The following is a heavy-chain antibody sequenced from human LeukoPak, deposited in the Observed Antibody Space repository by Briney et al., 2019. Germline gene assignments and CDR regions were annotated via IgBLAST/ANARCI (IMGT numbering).Heavy chain of an antibody. Sequence: GGSLRLSCAVSGFTFSGYAMAWVRQAPGKGLEWVSAISGRGGSTYYADSVEGRFTISRDNSNNTLYLQMNSLRAEDTAVYYCAKTVSDGSSFRTSAYFDYWGQGTLVTVSS. V-gene: IGHV3-23*01. CDR1: GFTFSGYA. D-gene: IGHD2-15*01. CDR3: AKTVSDGSSFRTSAYFDY. CDR2: ISGRGGST. J-gene: IGHJ4*02.